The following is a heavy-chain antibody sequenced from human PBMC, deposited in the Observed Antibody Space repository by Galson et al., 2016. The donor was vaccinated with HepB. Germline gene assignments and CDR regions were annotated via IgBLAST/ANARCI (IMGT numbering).Heavy chain of an antibody. J-gene: IGHJ4*02. Sequence: SLRLSCAASGFTFSSHSMNWVRQAPGKGPEWVSGISSSSSSIYYADSVKGRFTISRDNAKNSLYLEMNSLRAEDTAVYYCVRDSADYDYVWGSFDYWGQGTLVNVSS. CDR1: GFTFSSHS. CDR2: ISSSSSSI. CDR3: VRDSADYDYVWGSFDY. V-gene: IGHV3-21*01. D-gene: IGHD3-16*01.